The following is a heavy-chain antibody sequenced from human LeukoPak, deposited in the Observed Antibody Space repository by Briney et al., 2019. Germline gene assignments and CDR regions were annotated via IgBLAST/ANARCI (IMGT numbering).Heavy chain of an antibody. V-gene: IGHV3-30-3*01. Sequence: GGSLRLSCAASGFTFSSYAMHWVRQAPGKGLEWVAVISYDGSNKYYADSVKGRFTISRDNSKNTLYLRMNSLRAEDTAVYYCASIVVVPANAFDIWGQGTMVTVSS. D-gene: IGHD2-2*01. CDR1: GFTFSSYA. CDR2: ISYDGSNK. J-gene: IGHJ3*02. CDR3: ASIVVVPANAFDI.